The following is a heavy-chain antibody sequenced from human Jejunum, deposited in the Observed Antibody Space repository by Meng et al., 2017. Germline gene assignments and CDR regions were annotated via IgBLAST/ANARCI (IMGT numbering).Heavy chain of an antibody. V-gene: IGHV4-39*07. CDR3: ARSSDYYYYNY. Sequence: SETLSLTCTVSGGSISSNNYYWGWIRQPPGKGLEWIGGIYYSGSTYYNPSLKSRVTISVDTSKNQFSLKLSSVTAADTAVYFCARSSDYYYYNYWGQGTLVTVSS. J-gene: IGHJ4*02. CDR1: GGSISSNNYY. D-gene: IGHD3-22*01. CDR2: IYYSGST.